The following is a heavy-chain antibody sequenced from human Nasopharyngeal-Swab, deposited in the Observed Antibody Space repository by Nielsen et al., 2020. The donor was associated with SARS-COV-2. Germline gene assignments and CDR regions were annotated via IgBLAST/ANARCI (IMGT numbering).Heavy chain of an antibody. V-gene: IGHV5-10-1*01. J-gene: IGHJ6*02. CDR2: IDPSDSYT. Sequence: GESLKISCKGSGYSFTSYWISWVRQMPGKGLEWMGRIDPSDSYTNYSPSFQGHVTISADKSISTAYLQWSSLKASDTAMYHCARRDCSSTSCSHYYYYGMDVWGQGTTVTVSS. CDR3: ARRDCSSTSCSHYYYYGMDV. D-gene: IGHD2-2*01. CDR1: GYSFTSYW.